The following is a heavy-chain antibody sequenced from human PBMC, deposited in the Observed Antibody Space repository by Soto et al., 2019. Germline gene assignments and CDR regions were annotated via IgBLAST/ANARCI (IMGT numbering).Heavy chain of an antibody. J-gene: IGHJ3*02. CDR2: MNPNSGNT. D-gene: IGHD6-19*01. Sequence: GASVKVSCKASGYTFTSYDIDWVRQATGQGLEWMGWMNPNSGNTGYAQKFQGRVTMTRSTSISTAYMELSSLRSEDTAVYYCASSGRENDAFDIWGQGTMVTVSS. CDR1: GYTFTSYD. CDR3: ASSGRENDAFDI. V-gene: IGHV1-8*01.